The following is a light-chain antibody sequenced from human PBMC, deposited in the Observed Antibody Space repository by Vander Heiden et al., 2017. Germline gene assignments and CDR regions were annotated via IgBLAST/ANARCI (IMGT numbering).Light chain of an antibody. CDR2: DNH. CDR3: GTWDSSLSAYV. V-gene: IGLV1-51*01. J-gene: IGLJ1*01. CDR1: SSNIGRNF. Sequence: QSVLTQPPSVSAAPGQQVTIFCPGSSSNIGRNFVSWYQQLPETAPKLLIYDNHNRPSGIPNRFSGSKSGTSAILGITGLQTGDEADYYCGTWDSSLSAYVFGTGTKVTVL.